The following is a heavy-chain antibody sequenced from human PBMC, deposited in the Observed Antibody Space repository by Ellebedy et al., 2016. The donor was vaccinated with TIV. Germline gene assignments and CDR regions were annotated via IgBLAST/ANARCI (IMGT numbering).Heavy chain of an antibody. CDR1: GFTLTNYD. D-gene: IGHD3-22*01. Sequence: GESLKISCAASGFTLTNYDMHWVRQATGKGLEWVSAIGTAGDTYYAGSVKGRFTISRDNAKNTLYLQMNSLRAEDTAVYYCSRDYHDSSGYQNGGNWFDPWGQGTLVTVSS. CDR2: IGTAGDT. V-gene: IGHV3-13*01. J-gene: IGHJ5*02. CDR3: SRDYHDSSGYQNGGNWFDP.